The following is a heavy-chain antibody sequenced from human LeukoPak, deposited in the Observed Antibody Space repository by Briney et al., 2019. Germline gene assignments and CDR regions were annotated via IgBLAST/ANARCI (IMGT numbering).Heavy chain of an antibody. CDR3: AKGGGEWLFQYYFDY. CDR2: ISWNSGSI. Sequence: GGSLRLYCAASGFTFDDYAMHWVRQAPGKGLEWVSGISWNSGSIGYADSVKGRFTISRDNAKNSLYLQMNSLRAEDTALYYCAKGGGEWLFQYYFDYWGQGTLVTVSS. CDR1: GFTFDDYA. V-gene: IGHV3-9*01. D-gene: IGHD3-3*01. J-gene: IGHJ4*02.